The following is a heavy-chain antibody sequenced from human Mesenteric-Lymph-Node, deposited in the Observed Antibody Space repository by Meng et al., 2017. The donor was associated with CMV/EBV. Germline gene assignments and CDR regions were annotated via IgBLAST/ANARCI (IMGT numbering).Heavy chain of an antibody. V-gene: IGHV5-10-1*01. D-gene: IGHD3-22*01. J-gene: IGHJ4*02. CDR3: ARVGYDTSGSPVDY. CDR1: GYSFTSYW. Sequence: KGSGYSFTSYWIGWVRQMPGKGLEWMGRIDPSDSYTNYSPSFQGHVTISADKSISTAYLQWSGLKASDTAMYYCARVGYDTSGSPVDYWGQGTLVTVSS. CDR2: IDPSDSYT.